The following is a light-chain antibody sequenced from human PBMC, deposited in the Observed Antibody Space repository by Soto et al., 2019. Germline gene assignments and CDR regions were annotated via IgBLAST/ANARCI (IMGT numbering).Light chain of an antibody. CDR1: QDISTY. V-gene: IGKV1-5*01. CDR2: GAS. J-gene: IGKJ5*01. CDR3: QHYTLYSAP. Sequence: RLTQSPSSLSASVGDTVTISCRASQDISTYLAWYQQKPGKNPTLLIFGASSLHNGVPPRFAGSGSGSEFTVTINRLQPDDFATDFWQHYTLYSAPFGQGTRV.